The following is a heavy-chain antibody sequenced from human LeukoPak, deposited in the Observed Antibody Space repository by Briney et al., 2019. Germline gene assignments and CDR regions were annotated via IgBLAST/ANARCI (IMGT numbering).Heavy chain of an antibody. Sequence: GGSLRLSCAASGFTFSSYGMSWVRQAPGKGLEWVSAISGSGGSTYYADSVKGRFTISRDNSKNTLYLQMNSLRAEDTAVYYCARDTVIAVAGSGDYWGQGTLVTVSS. CDR1: GFTFSSYG. D-gene: IGHD6-19*01. CDR2: ISGSGGST. J-gene: IGHJ4*02. V-gene: IGHV3-23*01. CDR3: ARDTVIAVAGSGDY.